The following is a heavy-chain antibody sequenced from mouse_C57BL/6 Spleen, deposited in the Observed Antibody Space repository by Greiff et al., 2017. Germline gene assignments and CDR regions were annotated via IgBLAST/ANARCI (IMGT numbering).Heavy chain of an antibody. V-gene: IGHV1-80*01. CDR2: IYPGDGDT. CDR1: GYAFSSSW. CDR3: AGLYYGSSYAMDY. D-gene: IGHD1-1*01. J-gene: IGHJ4*01. Sequence: VQLQQSGAELVKPGASVKISCKASGYAFSSSWMNWVKQRPGKGLEWIGQIYPGDGDTNYNGKFKGKATLTADKSSSTAYMQLSSLTSEDSAVYFCAGLYYGSSYAMDYWGQGTSVTVSS.